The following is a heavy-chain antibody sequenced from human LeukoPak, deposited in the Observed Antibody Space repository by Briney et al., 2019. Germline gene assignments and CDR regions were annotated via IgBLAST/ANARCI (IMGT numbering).Heavy chain of an antibody. Sequence: PGGSLRLSCAASGFTFSSYGMHWVRQAPGKGLEWVAVIRYDGSNKYYADSVKGRFTISRDNSKNTLYLQMNSLRAEDTAVYYCARSQAPEDYYYGMDVWGQGTTVTVSS. CDR3: ARSQAPEDYYYGMDV. V-gene: IGHV3-33*01. CDR2: IRYDGSNK. J-gene: IGHJ6*02. CDR1: GFTFSSYG.